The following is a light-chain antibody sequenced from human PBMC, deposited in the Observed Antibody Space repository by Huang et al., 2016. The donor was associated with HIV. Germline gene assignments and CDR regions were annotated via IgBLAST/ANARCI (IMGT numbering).Light chain of an antibody. CDR2: DAS. Sequence: EIVLTQSPATLSLSPGERATLSCRASQSISNSLAWYQQKPGQAPRLLIYDASNRATVIPARFSGSVSGTDFTLTISSLEPDDFAVYYCQQRDDWPLTFGGGTRMDIK. V-gene: IGKV3-11*01. J-gene: IGKJ4*01. CDR3: QQRDDWPLT. CDR1: QSISNS.